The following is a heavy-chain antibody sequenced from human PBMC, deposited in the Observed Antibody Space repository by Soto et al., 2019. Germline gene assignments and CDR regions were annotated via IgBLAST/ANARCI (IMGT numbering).Heavy chain of an antibody. D-gene: IGHD2-15*01. CDR1: GGSIRSRYW. V-gene: IGHV4-4*02. CDR3: AETGGSCALPLHRLAFVI. J-gene: IGHJ3*02. Sequence: SETLSLTWGVSGGSIRSRYWWNGVTEPPGKRLDWIGEINHSGSTNYNPSLKSRVTISVDTSKNQFSLKLSSVTAAATAVYYGAETGGSCALPLHRLAFVIWDQGTTLTLS. CDR2: INHSGST.